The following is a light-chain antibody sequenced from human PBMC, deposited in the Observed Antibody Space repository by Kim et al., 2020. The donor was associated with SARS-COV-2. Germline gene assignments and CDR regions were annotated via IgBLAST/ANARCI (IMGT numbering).Light chain of an antibody. CDR3: RSYNRENVV. V-gene: IGLV6-57*03. CDR2: EDD. Sequence: GQRVSSTCTRGSGSIDDPYVQWYQQRPGCVPTTVIYEDDQSPSGVSVRFAGYIDNPSDTASLTNSGMRTEDEADYYCRSYNRENVVFGGGTKLTVL. J-gene: IGLJ2*01. CDR1: SGSIDDPY.